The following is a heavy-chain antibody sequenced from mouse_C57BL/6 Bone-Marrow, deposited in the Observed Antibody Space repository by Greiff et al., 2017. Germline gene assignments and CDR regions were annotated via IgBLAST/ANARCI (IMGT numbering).Heavy chain of an antibody. J-gene: IGHJ2*01. CDR2: ISNGGGST. V-gene: IGHV5-12*01. CDR1: GFTFSDYY. Sequence: EVHLVESGGGLVQPGGSLKLSCAASGFTFSDYYMYWVRPTPEKRLEWVAYISNGGGSTYYPDTVKGRFTISRENAKNTLYLQMSRLKSEDTAIYYCARQREWAPGDYWGQGTTLTVSS. CDR3: ARQREWAPGDY.